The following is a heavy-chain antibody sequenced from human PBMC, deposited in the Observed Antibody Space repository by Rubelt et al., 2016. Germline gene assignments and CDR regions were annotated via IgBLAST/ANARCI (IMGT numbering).Heavy chain of an antibody. CDR3: ARVPAYALYDFNYYFDY. Sequence: QVQLQESGPGLVKPSQTLSLTCTVSGGSISSGGYYWSWIRQHPGKGLEWIGYIYYSGRTYYNPSLKSRVTISVDTSKNQFSLQLGSVTAADTAVYYCARVPAYALYDFNYYFDYWGQGTLVTVSS. J-gene: IGHJ4*02. D-gene: IGHD3-3*01. V-gene: IGHV4-31*03. CDR2: IYYSGRT. CDR1: GGSISSGGYY.